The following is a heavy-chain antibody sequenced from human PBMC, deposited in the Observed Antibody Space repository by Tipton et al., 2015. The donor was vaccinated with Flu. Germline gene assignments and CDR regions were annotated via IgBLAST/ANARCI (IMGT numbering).Heavy chain of an antibody. D-gene: IGHD3-10*01. V-gene: IGHV4-38-2*01. Sequence: TLSLTCSVSDYSIVSDYYWGWVRQTPGKGLEWIGNIYHTGSTYYNPSLRGRVTILVDRSKNQFSLKLTSVTAADTAVYYCARRTYYYGSGEQDYWGQGTLVSVSS. J-gene: IGHJ4*02. CDR2: IYHTGST. CDR3: ARRTYYYGSGEQDY. CDR1: DYSIVSDYY.